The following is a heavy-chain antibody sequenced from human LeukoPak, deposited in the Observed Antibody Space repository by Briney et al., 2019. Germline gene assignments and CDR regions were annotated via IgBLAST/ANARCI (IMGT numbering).Heavy chain of an antibody. CDR1: GYTFTSYG. V-gene: IGHV1-18*01. Sequence: VASVKVSCKASGYTFTSYGISWVRQAPGQGLEWMGWISAYNGNTNYAQKLQGRVTMTTDTSTSTAYMELRSLRSDDTAVYYCARGSSMVRGVISFDYWGQGTLVTVSS. J-gene: IGHJ4*02. D-gene: IGHD3-10*01. CDR2: ISAYNGNT. CDR3: ARGSSMVRGVISFDY.